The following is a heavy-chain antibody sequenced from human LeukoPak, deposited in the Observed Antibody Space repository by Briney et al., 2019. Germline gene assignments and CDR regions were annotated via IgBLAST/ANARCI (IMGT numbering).Heavy chain of an antibody. CDR2: ISSSGSTI. CDR3: ARTAFYYGSGSYYNVYFDY. D-gene: IGHD3-10*01. Sequence: GGSLRLSCAASAFTFNNYEMHWVRQAPGKGLEWVSYISSSGSTIYYADSVKGRFTISRDNAKNSLYLQMNSLRAEDTAVYYCARTAFYYGSGSYYNVYFDYWGQGTLVTVSS. CDR1: AFTFNNYE. V-gene: IGHV3-48*03. J-gene: IGHJ4*02.